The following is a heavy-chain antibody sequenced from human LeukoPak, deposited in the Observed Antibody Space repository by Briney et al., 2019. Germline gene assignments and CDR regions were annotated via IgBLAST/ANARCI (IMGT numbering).Heavy chain of an antibody. V-gene: IGHV4-34*01. CDR2: INHSGST. CDR1: GGSFSGYY. CDR3: AGERGFHTYYYDSSGTY. Sequence: SETLSLTCAVYGGSFSGYYWSWIRQPPGKGLEWIGEINHSGSTNYNPSLKSRVTISVDTSKNQFSLKLSSVTAADTAVYYCAGERGFHTYYYDSSGTYWGQGTLVTVSS. D-gene: IGHD3-22*01. J-gene: IGHJ4*02.